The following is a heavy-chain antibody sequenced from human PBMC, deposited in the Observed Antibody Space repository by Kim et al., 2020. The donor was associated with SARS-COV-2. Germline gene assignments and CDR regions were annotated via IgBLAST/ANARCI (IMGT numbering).Heavy chain of an antibody. J-gene: IGHJ4*02. CDR3: AKVRGLGYYFDY. Sequence: YYAEPLKGRFTISRDNSKNTLYLQMNSLGAEDTAVYYCAKVRGLGYYFDYWGQGTLVTVSS. D-gene: IGHD3-10*01. V-gene: IGHV3-23*01.